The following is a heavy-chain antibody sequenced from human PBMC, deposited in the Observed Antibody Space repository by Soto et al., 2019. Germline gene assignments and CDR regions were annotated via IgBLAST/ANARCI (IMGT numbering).Heavy chain of an antibody. CDR1: GFTFSSYE. CDR2: ISSSGSTI. Sequence: XVSLRLSCAASGFTFSSYEMNWVRQAPGKGLEWVSYISSSGSTIYYADSVKGRFTISRDNAKNSLYLQMNSLRAEDTAVYYCAAEAGELRFLEWSLGGFDYWGQGTLVTVSS. CDR3: AAEAGELRFLEWSLGGFDY. V-gene: IGHV3-48*03. D-gene: IGHD3-3*01. J-gene: IGHJ4*02.